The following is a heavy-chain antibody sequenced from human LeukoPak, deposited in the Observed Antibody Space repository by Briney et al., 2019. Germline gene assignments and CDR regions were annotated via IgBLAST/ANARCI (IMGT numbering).Heavy chain of an antibody. CDR2: IYRSGST. V-gene: IGHV4-38-2*01. D-gene: IGHD1-20*01. CDR3: AGVNWICDY. Sequence: PSETLSLTCAVSGYSMSSGYHWCWIRQPPGKGLEWIGSIYRSGSTYYNPSLKSRVTISVDTSKNHFSLRLSSVTAADTAVYYCAGVNWICDYWGQGTLVTVSS. J-gene: IGHJ4*02. CDR1: GYSMSSGYH.